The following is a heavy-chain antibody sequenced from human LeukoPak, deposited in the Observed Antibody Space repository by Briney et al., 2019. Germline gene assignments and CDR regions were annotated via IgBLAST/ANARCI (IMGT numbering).Heavy chain of an antibody. D-gene: IGHD3-10*01. J-gene: IGHJ4*02. V-gene: IGHV3-48*03. Sequence: GGSLRLSCAASGFTFSNYEINWVRQAPGRGLEWISYISGSGTSIYHANSVKGRFTISRDNAKNSVYLQMNSLRAEDTAVYYCARETYYGSGSYSDFALDYWGQGTLVTVSS. CDR2: ISGSGTSI. CDR3: ARETYYGSGSYSDFALDY. CDR1: GFTFSNYE.